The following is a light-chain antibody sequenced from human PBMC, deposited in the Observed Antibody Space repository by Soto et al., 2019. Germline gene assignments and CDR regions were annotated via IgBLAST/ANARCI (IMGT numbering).Light chain of an antibody. J-gene: IGKJ4*01. CDR1: QNIRTY. CDR2: DAV. Sequence: ETVLTQSPDTLSLSLGERATLSCRASQNIRTYLSWYQQKPGQSPRLLVYDAVHRAAGAPDRFSGSGSGTDFTLTIPNVEPVDSAVYVCQQRSDWPPLTCGGGTRVEIK. CDR3: QQRSDWPPLT. V-gene: IGKV3-11*01.